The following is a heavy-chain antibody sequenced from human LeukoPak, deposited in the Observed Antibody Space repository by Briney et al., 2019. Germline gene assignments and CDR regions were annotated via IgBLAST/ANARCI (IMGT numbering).Heavy chain of an antibody. D-gene: IGHD6-13*01. J-gene: IGHJ4*02. CDR3: ARGVYIAAAQYGY. Sequence: PSETLSLTCTGSGGSISSYYWSWIRQPPGKGLEWIGYIYYSRTTNYNPSLKSRVTISVDTSKNQFSLKLSSVTAADTAVYYCARGVYIAAAQYGYWGQGTLVTVSS. CDR2: IYYSRTT. CDR1: GGSISSYY. V-gene: IGHV4-59*01.